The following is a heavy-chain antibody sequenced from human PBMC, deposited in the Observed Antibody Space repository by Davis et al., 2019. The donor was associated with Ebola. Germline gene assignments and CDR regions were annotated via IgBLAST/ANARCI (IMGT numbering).Heavy chain of an antibody. CDR2: INPITGGT. V-gene: IGHV1-46*01. J-gene: IGHJ3*02. D-gene: IGHD3-22*01. CDR1: RYRFTSYY. CDR3: EREGGRYYDSSGYVFDI. Sequence: ASVTVSCMASRYRFTSYYMHWVRQAPGQGLEWMGIINPITGGTSYAQNFQVRVNMTRDTSTSTVYMELSSLRSEDTAVYYCEREGGRYYDSSGYVFDIWGQGTMVKVSS.